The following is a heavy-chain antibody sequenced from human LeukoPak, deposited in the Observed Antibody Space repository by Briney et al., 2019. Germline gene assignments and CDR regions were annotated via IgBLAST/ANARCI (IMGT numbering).Heavy chain of an antibody. J-gene: IGHJ4*02. CDR2: INPKSGGT. Sequence: ASVKVSCKASGYTFTDYNLHWVRQAPGEGVEWMGWINPKSGGTKFAQKHQGGVTMTADTSIDTAYLELSNLKSDDTAIYYCARSSSGWPLYFDCWGQGTLVTASS. V-gene: IGHV1-2*02. CDR3: ARSSSGWPLYFDC. CDR1: GYTFTDYN. D-gene: IGHD6-19*01.